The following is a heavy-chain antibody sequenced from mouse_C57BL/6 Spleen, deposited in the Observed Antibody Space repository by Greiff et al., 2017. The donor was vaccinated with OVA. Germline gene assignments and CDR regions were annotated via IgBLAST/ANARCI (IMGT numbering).Heavy chain of an antibody. CDR1: GYTFTSYW. CDR2: ISPGSGST. V-gene: IGHV1-55*01. Sequence: QVQLQQPGAELVKPGASVTMSCKASGYTFTSYWITWVKPRPGPGLEWIGDISPGSGSTNYNEKFKSKATLTVDTSSSTAYMQLSSLTSEDSAVYYCARFELYDGPFDYWGQGTTRTVSS. J-gene: IGHJ2*01. CDR3: ARFELYDGPFDY. D-gene: IGHD2-1*01.